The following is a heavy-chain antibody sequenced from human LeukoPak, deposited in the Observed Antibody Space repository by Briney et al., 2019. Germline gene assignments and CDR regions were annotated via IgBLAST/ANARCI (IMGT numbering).Heavy chain of an antibody. J-gene: IGHJ4*02. D-gene: IGHD1-26*01. V-gene: IGHV1-69*13. CDR2: IIPIFGTA. Sequence: VKVSCKASGGTFSSYAISWVRQAPGQGLEWMGGIIPIFGTANYAQKFQGRVTITADESMSTAYMELSSLRSEDTAVYYCARGHSGSYHTAGFDYWGQGTLVTVSS. CDR3: ARGHSGSYHTAGFDY. CDR1: GGTFSSYA.